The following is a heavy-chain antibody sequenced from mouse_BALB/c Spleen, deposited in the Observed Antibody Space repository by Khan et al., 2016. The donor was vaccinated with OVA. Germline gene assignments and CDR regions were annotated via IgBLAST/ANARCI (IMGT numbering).Heavy chain of an antibody. Sequence: LVESGPGLVKPSQSLSLTCPVTGYSITGRYSWRWIRQFPGNTREWMGDISYDGSNNYHPSLKNRISITCDTSNNQFFLTLNSVTTEETATYYCASGGVVVPYGYFDVWGAGTTVTVSS. J-gene: IGHJ1*01. D-gene: IGHD1-1*01. CDR3: ASGGVVVPYGYFDV. CDR1: GYSITGRYS. V-gene: IGHV3-6*02. CDR2: ISYDGSN.